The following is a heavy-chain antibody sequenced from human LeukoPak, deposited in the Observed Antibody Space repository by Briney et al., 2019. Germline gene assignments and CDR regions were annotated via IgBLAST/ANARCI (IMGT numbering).Heavy chain of an antibody. V-gene: IGHV4-38-2*02. CDR2: VYHSGTT. J-gene: IGHJ4*02. D-gene: IGHD6-19*01. CDR1: GYSIRSGYY. Sequence: SETLSLTCAVSGYSIRSGYYWGWIRQPPGRGLEWIGSVYHSGTTHYNPSLKSRVTISEDTSRNQFSLKLSSVTAADTAVYYCARDRGSSGWFDFDYWGQGTLVTVSS. CDR3: ARDRGSSGWFDFDY.